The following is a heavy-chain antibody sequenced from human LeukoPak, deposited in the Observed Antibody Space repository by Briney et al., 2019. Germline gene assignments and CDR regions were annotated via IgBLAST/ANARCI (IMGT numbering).Heavy chain of an antibody. V-gene: IGHV3-33*01. J-gene: IGHJ4*02. D-gene: IGHD2-2*01. CDR1: GFTFSSYG. CDR2: IWYDGSNK. CDR3: ARSHLGYCSSTSCYAGVPGY. Sequence: GGSLRLSCAASGFTFSSYGMHWVRQAPGKGLEWVAVIWYDGSNKYYADSVKGRFTISRDNSKNTLYLQMNSLRAEDTAVYYCARSHLGYCSSTSCYAGVPGYWGQGTLVTVSS.